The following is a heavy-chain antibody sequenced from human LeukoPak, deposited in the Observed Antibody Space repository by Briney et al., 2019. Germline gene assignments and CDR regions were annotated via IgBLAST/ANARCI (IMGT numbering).Heavy chain of an antibody. CDR2: ISSSSSYI. D-gene: IGHD6-13*01. CDR3: ARDPPLAAADPPFQH. CDR1: GFTFSSYS. J-gene: IGHJ1*01. Sequence: GGSLRLSCAAPGFTFSSYSMNWVRQAPGKGLEWVSSISSSSSYIYYADSVKGRFTISRDNAKNSLYLQMNSLRAEDTAVYYCARDPPLAAADPPFQHWGQGTLVTVSS. V-gene: IGHV3-21*01.